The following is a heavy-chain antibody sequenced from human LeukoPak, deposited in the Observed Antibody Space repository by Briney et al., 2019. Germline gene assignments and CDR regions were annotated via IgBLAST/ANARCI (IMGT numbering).Heavy chain of an antibody. Sequence: GGSLRLSCAASGFTFSSYWMSWVRQAPGKGLEWVANIKQDGSEKYYVDSVKGRFTISRDNAKNSLYLQMNSLRAEDTAVYYCARDRGDYHDSSGLYYFDYWGQGTLVTVSS. V-gene: IGHV3-7*01. CDR3: ARDRGDYHDSSGLYYFDY. CDR2: IKQDGSEK. D-gene: IGHD3-22*01. J-gene: IGHJ4*02. CDR1: GFTFSSYW.